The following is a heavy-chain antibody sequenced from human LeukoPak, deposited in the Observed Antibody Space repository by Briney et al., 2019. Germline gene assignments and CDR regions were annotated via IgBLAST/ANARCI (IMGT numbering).Heavy chain of an antibody. Sequence: SGPTLRKPTQTPTLTCTFSGISLSTYGVGVGWIRQPPGKALEWLALIYWDDDKRYSPSLKSRLTITKDTSKNQVVLTMTNMDPVDTATYYCAHRGGYNLFDYWGQGTLVTVSS. CDR2: IYWDDDK. CDR1: GISLSTYGVG. J-gene: IGHJ4*02. D-gene: IGHD5-24*01. CDR3: AHRGGYNLFDY. V-gene: IGHV2-5*02.